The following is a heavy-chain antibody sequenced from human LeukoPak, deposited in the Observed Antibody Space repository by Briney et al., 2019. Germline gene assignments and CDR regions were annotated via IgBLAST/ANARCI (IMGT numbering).Heavy chain of an antibody. CDR3: ARGRLRFLEWSSLFDP. J-gene: IGHJ5*02. V-gene: IGHV1-69*13. D-gene: IGHD3-3*01. CDR2: IIPIFGTA. Sequence: EASVKVSCKASGGTFSSYAISWVRQAPGQGLEWMGGIIPIFGTANYAQKFQGRVTITADESTSTAYMELSSLRSEDTAVYYCARGRLRFLEWSSLFDPWGQGTLVTVSS. CDR1: GGTFSSYA.